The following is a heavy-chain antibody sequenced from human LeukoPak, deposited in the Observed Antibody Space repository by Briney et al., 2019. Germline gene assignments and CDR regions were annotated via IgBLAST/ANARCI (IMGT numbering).Heavy chain of an antibody. CDR1: GFTFSIYE. CDR3: AELGITMIGGV. Sequence: GGSLRLSCAASGFTFSIYEMNWVRQAPGKGLEWVSYISSSGSTKYYADSVKGRFTIPRDNAKHSLYLQMNSLRAEDTAVYYCAELGITMIGGVWGKGTTVTISS. J-gene: IGHJ6*04. V-gene: IGHV3-48*03. D-gene: IGHD3-10*02. CDR2: ISSSGSTK.